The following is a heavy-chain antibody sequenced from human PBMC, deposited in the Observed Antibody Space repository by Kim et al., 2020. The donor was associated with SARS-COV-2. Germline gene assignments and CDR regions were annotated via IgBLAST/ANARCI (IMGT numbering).Heavy chain of an antibody. Sequence: GGSLRLSCAASGFTFSSYWMSWVRQAPGKGLEWVANIKQDGSEKYYVDSVKGRFTISRDNAKNSLYLQMNSLRAEDTAVYYCARETDYDFWGGHWFDPWGQGTLVTVSS. J-gene: IGHJ5*02. CDR2: IKQDGSEK. V-gene: IGHV3-7*03. CDR1: GFTFSSYW. D-gene: IGHD3-3*01. CDR3: ARETDYDFWGGHWFDP.